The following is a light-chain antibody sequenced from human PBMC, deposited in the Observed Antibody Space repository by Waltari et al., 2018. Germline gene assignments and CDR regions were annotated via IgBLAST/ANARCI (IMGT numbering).Light chain of an antibody. CDR3: TSFTTSITLV. Sequence: QSALTQPPSVSGSPGQSVTISCTGTSRDLGAYNRVPWYQQSPGTAPKLIIAEVDSRPSGVPDRFSWSKSGNTASLTISGLQAEDEATYYCTSFTTSITLVFGGGTKVTVL. CDR2: EVD. CDR1: SRDLGAYNR. V-gene: IGLV2-18*02. J-gene: IGLJ3*02.